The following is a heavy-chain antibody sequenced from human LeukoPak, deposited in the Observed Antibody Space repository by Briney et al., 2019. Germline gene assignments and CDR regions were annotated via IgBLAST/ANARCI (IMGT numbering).Heavy chain of an antibody. CDR3: ARHTTVVPPHYFDY. CDR1: GGSISSYY. V-gene: IGHV4-59*08. CDR2: IYYSGST. J-gene: IGHJ4*02. D-gene: IGHD4-23*01. Sequence: SETLSLTCTVSGGSISSYYWSWIRQPPGKGLEWIGYIYYSGSTNYNPSLKSRVTISLDTSKNQISLKLSSVTAADTAVYYCARHTTVVPPHYFDYWGQGTLVTVSS.